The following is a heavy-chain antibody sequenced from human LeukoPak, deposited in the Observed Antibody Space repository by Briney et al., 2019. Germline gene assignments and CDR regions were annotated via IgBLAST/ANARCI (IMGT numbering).Heavy chain of an antibody. J-gene: IGHJ3*02. V-gene: IGHV4-39*01. D-gene: IGHD2/OR15-2a*01. CDR3: ATFNMRDDAFDI. CDR2: IYYSGST. CDR1: GGSISSNSYY. Sequence: SETLSLTCTVSGGSISSNSYYWGWIRQPPGKGLEWIGSIYYSGSTYYNPSLKSRVTISVDTSKSQFSLKLSSVTAADTAMYYCATFNMRDDAFDIWGQGTMVTVSS.